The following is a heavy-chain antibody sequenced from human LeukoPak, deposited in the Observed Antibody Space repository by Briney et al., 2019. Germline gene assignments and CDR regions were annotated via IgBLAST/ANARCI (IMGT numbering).Heavy chain of an antibody. CDR2: TYNSGST. Sequence: SETLSLTCTVSGGSISSYHWSWIRQPPGKGLEWLGDTYNSGSTNYNPSLKSRVTISVDTSKNQFSLKLTSVTAADTAVYYCAGGIFGVVINAFHIWGQGTMVTVSS. CDR3: AGGIFGVVINAFHI. V-gene: IGHV4-59*01. D-gene: IGHD3-3*01. J-gene: IGHJ3*02. CDR1: GGSISSYH.